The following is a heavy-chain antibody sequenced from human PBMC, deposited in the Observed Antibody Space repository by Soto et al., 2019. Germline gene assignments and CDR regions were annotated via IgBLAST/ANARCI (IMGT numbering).Heavy chain of an antibody. CDR3: SHRRRGAATFIFGI. CDR1: GFSLSTSGVG. D-gene: IGHD2-15*01. CDR2: IYWDDDM. Sequence: QITLKETGPTLVKPTQTITLTCTFSGFSLSTSGVGVGWIRQPPGKALEWLAVIYWDDDMRYSPSLKSRLTITKDTSRNRVVLTMTNLEPVNTATYYCSHRRRGAATFIFGIWSQGTMVTVSS. J-gene: IGHJ3*02. V-gene: IGHV2-5*02.